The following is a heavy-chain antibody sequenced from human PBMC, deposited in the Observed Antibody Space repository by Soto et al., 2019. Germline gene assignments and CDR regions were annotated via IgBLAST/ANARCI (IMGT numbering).Heavy chain of an antibody. D-gene: IGHD6-19*01. CDR2: ISGSGGTT. V-gene: IGHV3-23*01. J-gene: IGHJ3*02. CDR1: GFTFSSYA. CDR3: AKTANGWFSAFDI. Sequence: EVQLLESGGGLVQPGGSLRLSCAASGFTFSSYAMRWVRQAPGKGLEWVSAISGSGGTTYYADSVKGRFTFSRDNPKNTLYLQMNSLRAEDTAVSYCAKTANGWFSAFDIWGQGTMVTVSS.